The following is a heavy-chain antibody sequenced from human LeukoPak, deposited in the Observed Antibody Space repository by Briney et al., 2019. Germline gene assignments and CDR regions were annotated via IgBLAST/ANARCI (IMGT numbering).Heavy chain of an antibody. CDR2: ISYDGRNE. D-gene: IGHD3-22*01. CDR3: AKDSGTYYYDSRDY. J-gene: IGHJ4*02. CDR1: GFTFSSYG. Sequence: GGSLRLSCAASGFTFSSYGMHWVRQAPGKGLEWVAVISYDGRNEYFADSVKGRFTISRDNSKNTLYLQMNSLRAEDPAVYYCAKDSGTYYYDSRDYWGQGPLVTVSS. V-gene: IGHV3-30*18.